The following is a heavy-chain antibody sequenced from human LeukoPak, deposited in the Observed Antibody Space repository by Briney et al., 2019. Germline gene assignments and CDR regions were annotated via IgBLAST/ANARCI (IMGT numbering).Heavy chain of an antibody. CDR3: ARDSWFGELLSVDDAFDI. D-gene: IGHD3-10*01. V-gene: IGHV4-31*03. CDR1: GGSMSSGGYY. CDR2: IYYSGST. J-gene: IGHJ3*02. Sequence: SETLSLTCTVSGGSMSSGGYYWRWIRQHPGKGLEWIGYIYYSGSTYYNPSLKSRVTISVDTSKNQFSLKLSSVTAADTAVYYCARDSWFGELLSVDDAFDIWGQGTMVTVSS.